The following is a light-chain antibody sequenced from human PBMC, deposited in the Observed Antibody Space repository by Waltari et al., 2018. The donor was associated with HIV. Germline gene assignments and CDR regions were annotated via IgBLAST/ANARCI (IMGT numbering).Light chain of an antibody. V-gene: IGLV3-27*01. CDR2: KDT. CDR1: VLAKKY. CDR3: YSAADNTWV. J-gene: IGLJ3*02. Sequence: SYELPQSSSVSVSPGQIARTTCSGEVLAKKYARWFQQKPGQAPLLVIYKDTERPSGNPERFSSSSSETTVTLTISGAQVEDEADYYCYSAADNTWVFGGGTKLTVL.